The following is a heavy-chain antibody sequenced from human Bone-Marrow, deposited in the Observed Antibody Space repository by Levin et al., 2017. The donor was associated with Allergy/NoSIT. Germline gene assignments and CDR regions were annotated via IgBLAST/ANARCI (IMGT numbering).Heavy chain of an antibody. CDR3: AREGDSSGRAGSFDY. D-gene: IGHD6-19*01. Sequence: PGESLKISCAASGFTFSRYVLWWVRQAPGKGLEWVASISRDGSSKYSADSVKGRFTISRDNSDNTLYLQMNSLRTEDEAVYYCAREGDSSGRAGSFDYWGQGTLVPVSS. CDR1: GFTFSRYV. J-gene: IGHJ4*02. V-gene: IGHV3-30-3*01. CDR2: ISRDGSSK.